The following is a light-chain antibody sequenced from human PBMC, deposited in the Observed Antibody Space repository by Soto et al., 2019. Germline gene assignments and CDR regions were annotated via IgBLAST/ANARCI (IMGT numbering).Light chain of an antibody. CDR3: QQFNSYPIT. J-gene: IGKJ5*01. Sequence: AIPLTQSPSSLSASVGDRVTINCRASQGITSALAWYQQKPGKAPKLLISIASSLQSGVPSRFSGSGSGTDFTLTISSLQPEDFATYFCQQFNSYPITFGQGTRLETK. CDR2: IAS. V-gene: IGKV1-13*02. CDR1: QGITSA.